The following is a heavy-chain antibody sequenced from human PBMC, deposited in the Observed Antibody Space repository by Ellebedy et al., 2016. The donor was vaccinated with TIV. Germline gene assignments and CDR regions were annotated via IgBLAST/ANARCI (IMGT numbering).Heavy chain of an antibody. Sequence: GESLKISXAASGFTFSSYWMSWVRQAPGKGLEWVANIKQDGSEKYYVDSVKGRFTISRDNAKNSLYLQMNSLRAEDTAVYYCAKRHDYYGSHYFDYWGQGTLVTVSS. J-gene: IGHJ4*02. CDR3: AKRHDYYGSHYFDY. CDR2: IKQDGSEK. CDR1: GFTFSSYW. D-gene: IGHD3-10*01. V-gene: IGHV3-7*03.